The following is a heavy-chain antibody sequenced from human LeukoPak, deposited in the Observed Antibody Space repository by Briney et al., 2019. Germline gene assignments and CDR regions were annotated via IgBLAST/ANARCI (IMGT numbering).Heavy chain of an antibody. CDR2: TYYRSKWYY. CDR1: GDYVSSASSA. D-gene: IGHD6-13*01. J-gene: IGHJ4*02. CDR3: AREGSTSTDY. V-gene: IGHV6-1*01. Sequence: SQTLSLTCAISGDYVSSASSAWHWIRQPPSRGLECLGRTYYRSKWYYDYTLSVQSRITINPDTSKNQFSLHLSSVTPEDTAVYYCAREGSTSTDYWGQGILVTVSS.